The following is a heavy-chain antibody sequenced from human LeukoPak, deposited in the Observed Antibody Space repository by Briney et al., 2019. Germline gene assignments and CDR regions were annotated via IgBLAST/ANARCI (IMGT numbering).Heavy chain of an antibody. CDR1: GYTFTSYG. J-gene: IGHJ4*01. CDR2: ISAYNGNK. V-gene: IGHV1-18*01. CDR3: ARGGFELVIDY. D-gene: IGHD3-9*01. Sequence: VASVKVSCTASGYTFTSYGISWVRQAPGKGLEWMGWISAYNGNKNYAQKLQGRVTMTTDTSKSTAYMELRSLRSDDTAVYYCARGGFELVIDYGGHGTLVTVSS.